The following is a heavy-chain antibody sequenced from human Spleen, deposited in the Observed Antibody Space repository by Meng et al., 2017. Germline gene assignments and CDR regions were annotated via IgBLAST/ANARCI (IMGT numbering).Heavy chain of an antibody. CDR3: AVRLKPYSSAWWGRHPGGMDV. CDR1: GFTFGNYW. Sequence: GGSLRLSCAASGFTFGNYWMTWVRQAPGKGLHWVANIKQDGSEKYYVDSVKGRFTISRDNAKESLNLQMNSLRAEDTAVYYCAVRLKPYSSAWWGRHPGGMDVWGRGTTVTVSS. V-gene: IGHV3-7*01. CDR2: IKQDGSEK. J-gene: IGHJ6*02. D-gene: IGHD6-19*01.